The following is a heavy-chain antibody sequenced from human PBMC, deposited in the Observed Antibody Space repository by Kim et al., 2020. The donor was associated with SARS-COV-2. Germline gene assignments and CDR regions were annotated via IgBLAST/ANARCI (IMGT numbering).Heavy chain of an antibody. D-gene: IGHD3-22*01. CDR2: ISSSGSTI. V-gene: IGHV3-11*01. CDR3: ARGPPAYYYDSSGYYGVLGGSYFDY. Sequence: GGSLRLSCAASGFTFSDYYMSWIRQAPGKGLEWVSYISSSGSTIYYADSVKGRFTISRDNAKNSLYLQMNSLRAEDTAVYYCARGPPAYYYDSSGYYGVLGGSYFDYWGQGTLVTVSS. CDR1: GFTFSDYY. J-gene: IGHJ4*02.